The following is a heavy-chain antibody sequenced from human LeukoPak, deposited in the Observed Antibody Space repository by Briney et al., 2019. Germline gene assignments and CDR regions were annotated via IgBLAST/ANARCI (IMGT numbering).Heavy chain of an antibody. CDR1: GGSIMTYY. CDR2: ISYTGSA. V-gene: IGHV4-59*08. CDR3: ARWGGSTWYFDY. Sequence: SETLSLTCTVSGGSIMTYYLSWIRQPPGKGMEWIGDISYTGSASYNPSLKSRVTISRDTSKNQFSLRLNSVTAADTAVYYCARWGGSTWYFDYWGQGTLVTVSS. J-gene: IGHJ4*02. D-gene: IGHD1-26*01.